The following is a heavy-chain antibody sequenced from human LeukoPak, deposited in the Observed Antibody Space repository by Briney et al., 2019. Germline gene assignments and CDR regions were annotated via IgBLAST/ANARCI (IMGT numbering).Heavy chain of an antibody. V-gene: IGHV3-23*01. Sequence: GGSLRLSCTASGFTFSSYAMSWVRQAPGKGLEWVSAISSSGISTYYADSVKGRFTISRDNSKNTLYLQMSSLRAGDTAVVYCAKVRGGYAFDIWGQGTMVTVSS. CDR3: AKVRGGYAFDI. J-gene: IGHJ3*02. CDR1: GFTFSSYA. CDR2: ISSSGIST. D-gene: IGHD3-16*01.